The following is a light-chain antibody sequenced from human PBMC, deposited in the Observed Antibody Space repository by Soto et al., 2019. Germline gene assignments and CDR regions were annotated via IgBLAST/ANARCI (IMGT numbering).Light chain of an antibody. CDR2: ATS. Sequence: EIVLTQSPGTLSLSPGESATLSCRASQSVSGSYLAWYQQKPGQAPRLVLYATSLRATGFPDRFTGSGSGTDFTLTISRLEPEDFAVYYCQHYDSSLRTFGQGTKVEIK. J-gene: IGKJ1*01. V-gene: IGKV3-20*01. CDR1: QSVSGSY. CDR3: QHYDSSLRT.